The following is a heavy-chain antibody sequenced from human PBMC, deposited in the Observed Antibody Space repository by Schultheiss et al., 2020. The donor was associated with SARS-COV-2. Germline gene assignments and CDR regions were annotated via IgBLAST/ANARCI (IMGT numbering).Heavy chain of an antibody. CDR2: INSDGSST. V-gene: IGHV3-74*01. CDR1: GFTVSSNY. CDR3: ARGGDDYPYYHYMDV. D-gene: IGHD2-21*02. Sequence: GGSLRLSCAASGFTVSSNYMSWVRQAPGKGLEWVSRINSDGSSTSYADSVKGRFTISRDNAKNTLYLQMHSLRVEDTAVYYCARGGDDYPYYHYMDVWGKGTTVTVSS. J-gene: IGHJ6*03.